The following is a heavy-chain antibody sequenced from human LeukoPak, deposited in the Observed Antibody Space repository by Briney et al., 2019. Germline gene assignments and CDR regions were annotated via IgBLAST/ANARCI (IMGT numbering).Heavy chain of an antibody. CDR3: ARFGVDYDMDV. J-gene: IGHJ6*02. CDR2: IHYSGRP. V-gene: IGHV4-59*11. CDR1: GGSISGHY. Sequence: SETLSLTCTVSGGSISGHYWTWIRQPPGKGLEWIGQIHYSGRPDYNPSLKSRVTISFDTSKNQLSLKVTSVTGADTAVYYCARFGVDYDMDVWGQGTTVTVSS. D-gene: IGHD3-16*01.